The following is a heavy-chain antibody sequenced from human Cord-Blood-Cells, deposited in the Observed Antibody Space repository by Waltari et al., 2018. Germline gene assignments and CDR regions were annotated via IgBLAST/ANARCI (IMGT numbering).Heavy chain of an antibody. CDR3: ARSGYFGDAFDI. CDR2: ISSSSSYI. D-gene: IGHD3-10*01. V-gene: IGHV3-21*01. J-gene: IGHJ3*02. Sequence: EVQLVESGGGLVKPGGSLRLSCAASGFTFSSYSMNWVRQAPGKGLEWVSSISSSSSYIYYADSVKGRFTISRDNAKNSLYLQMNSLRAEDTAVYYCARSGYFGDAFDIRGQGTMVTVSS. CDR1: GFTFSSYS.